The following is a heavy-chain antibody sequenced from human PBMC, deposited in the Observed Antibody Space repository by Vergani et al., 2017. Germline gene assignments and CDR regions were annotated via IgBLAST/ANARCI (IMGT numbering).Heavy chain of an antibody. CDR3: AKDFLKATKANIAAAGHYYYMDV. D-gene: IGHD6-13*01. CDR1: GFTFSSYA. Sequence: EVQLVESGGGLVKPGGSLRLSCAASGFTFSSYAMSWVRQAPGKGLEWVSAISGSGGSTYYADSVKGRFTISRDNSKNSLYLQMNSLRAEDTAIYYCAKDFLKATKANIAAAGHYYYMDVWGKGTTVTVSS. CDR2: ISGSGGST. J-gene: IGHJ6*03. V-gene: IGHV3-23*04.